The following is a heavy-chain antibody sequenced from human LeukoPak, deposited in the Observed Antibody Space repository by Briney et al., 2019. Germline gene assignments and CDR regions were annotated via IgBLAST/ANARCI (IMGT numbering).Heavy chain of an antibody. V-gene: IGHV1-69*05. J-gene: IGHJ4*02. CDR1: GGTFSSYA. Sequence: GASVKVSCKASGGTFSSYAISWVRQAPGQGLEWMGGIIPIFGTANYAQKFQGRVTITTDESTSTAYMELRSLRSDDTAVYYCARQRGWLRTLDHIDYWGQGTLVTVSS. CDR2: IIPIFGTA. CDR3: ARQRGWLRTLDHIDY. D-gene: IGHD5-12*01.